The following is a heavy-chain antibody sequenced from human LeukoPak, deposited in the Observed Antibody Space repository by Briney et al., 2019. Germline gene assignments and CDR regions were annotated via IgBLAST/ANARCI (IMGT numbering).Heavy chain of an antibody. CDR1: GFTFSSYA. D-gene: IGHD2-2*02. Sequence: GGSLRLSCAASGFTFSSYAMSWVRQALGKGLEWVSAISGSGGSTYYADSVKGRFTISRDNSKNTLYLQMNSLRAEDTAVYYCAKEGYCSSTSCYTFDYWGQGTLVTVSS. CDR2: ISGSGGST. V-gene: IGHV3-23*01. CDR3: AKEGYCSSTSCYTFDY. J-gene: IGHJ4*02.